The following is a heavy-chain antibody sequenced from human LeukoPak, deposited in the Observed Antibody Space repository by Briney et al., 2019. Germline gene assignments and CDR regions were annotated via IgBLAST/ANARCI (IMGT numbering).Heavy chain of an antibody. CDR2: INPNSGGT. Sequence: ASMKVSCKASGYTFTGYYIHWVRQAPGQGLEWMGWINPNSGGTNYAQKFQGRVTMTRDTSISTAYMELSRLRSDDTAVYYCARAHSHPYYYYGMDVWGQGTTVIVSS. CDR1: GYTFTGYY. J-gene: IGHJ6*02. V-gene: IGHV1-2*02. CDR3: ARAHSHPYYYYGMDV.